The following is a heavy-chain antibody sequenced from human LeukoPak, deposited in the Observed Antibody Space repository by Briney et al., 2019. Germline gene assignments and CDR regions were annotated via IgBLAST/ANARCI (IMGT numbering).Heavy chain of an antibody. V-gene: IGHV3-74*01. D-gene: IGHD4-23*01. CDR1: GFPFSSYW. J-gene: IGHJ4*02. CDR2: INSDGSST. Sequence: GGSLRLSCAASGFPFSSYWMHWLRQAPGKGLVWVSRINSDGSSTSYADSVKGRFTISRDNAKNTLYLQMNSLRAEDTAVYYCARGTTVVTAVFDYWGQGTLATVSS. CDR3: ARGTTVVTAVFDY.